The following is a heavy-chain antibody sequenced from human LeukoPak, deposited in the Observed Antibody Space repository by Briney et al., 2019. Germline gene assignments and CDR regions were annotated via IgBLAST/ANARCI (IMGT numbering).Heavy chain of an antibody. CDR1: GYTFTGYY. Sequence: ASVKVSCKASGYTFTGYYMHWVRQAPGQGLEWMGWINPNSGGTNYAQKFQGRVTMTRDTSISTAYIELSRLRFDDTAVYYCARVSGSSWSQGYYYMDVWGKGTTVTVSS. D-gene: IGHD6-13*01. V-gene: IGHV1-2*02. J-gene: IGHJ6*03. CDR3: ARVSGSSWSQGYYYMDV. CDR2: INPNSGGT.